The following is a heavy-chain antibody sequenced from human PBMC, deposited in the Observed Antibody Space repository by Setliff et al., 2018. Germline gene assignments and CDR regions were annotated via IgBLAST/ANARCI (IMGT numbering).Heavy chain of an antibody. J-gene: IGHJ4*02. V-gene: IGHV1-8*02. CDR1: GYTFAAHY. D-gene: IGHD3-3*01. CDR3: ARVPRLEWLLPTFDS. Sequence: ASVKVSCKASGYTFAAHYIHWVRQAPGQGFEWMGWMNPNSGNTGYAQNLQGRVTMTIDTSTSTAYMELRSLRSDDTAVYYCARVPRLEWLLPTFDSWGQGTLVTVSS. CDR2: MNPNSGNT.